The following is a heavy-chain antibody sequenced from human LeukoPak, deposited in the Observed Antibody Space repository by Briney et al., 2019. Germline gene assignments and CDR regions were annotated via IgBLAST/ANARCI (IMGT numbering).Heavy chain of an antibody. CDR2: INTNTGNP. D-gene: IGHD2-2*01. V-gene: IGHV7-4-1*02. CDR1: RHSFTSYA. J-gene: IGHJ4*02. CDR3: ARGPVVVVPAAMSL. Sequence: ASVKVSCKASRHSFTSYAMNWVRQAPGQGLEWMGWINTNTGNPTYAQGFTGRFVFSLDTSVTTAYLQINSLKAEDTAAYYCARGPVVVVPAAMSLWGQGTLVTVSS.